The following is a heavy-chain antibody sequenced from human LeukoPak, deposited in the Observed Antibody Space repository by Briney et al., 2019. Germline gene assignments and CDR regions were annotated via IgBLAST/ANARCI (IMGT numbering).Heavy chain of an antibody. D-gene: IGHD6-13*01. V-gene: IGHV4-4*07. Sequence: NPAETLPLTCSVSGGSISSYHWSWIRQPAGKGLEWIGRIYTNGNTNYNPSLKSRVTMSVDTSKNHFSLKLSSVTAADTAVYYCARGDSSNWVLDYWGQGTLVTVS. J-gene: IGHJ4*02. CDR2: IYTNGNT. CDR1: GGSISSYH. CDR3: ARGDSSNWVLDY.